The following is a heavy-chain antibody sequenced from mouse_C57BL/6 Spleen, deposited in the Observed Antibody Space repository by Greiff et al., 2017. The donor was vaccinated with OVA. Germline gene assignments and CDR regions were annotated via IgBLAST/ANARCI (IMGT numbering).Heavy chain of an antibody. CDR1: GYTFTSYW. V-gene: IGHV1-52*01. CDR3: ARGRYDYDHLYYFDY. D-gene: IGHD2-4*01. CDR2: IDPSDSET. J-gene: IGHJ2*01. Sequence: QVQLQQPGAELVRPGSSVKLSCKASGYTFTSYWMHWVKQRPIQGLEWIGNIDPSDSETHCNQKFKDKATLTVDKSSSTAYMQLSSLTSEDSAVYYCARGRYDYDHLYYFDYWGQGTTLTVSS.